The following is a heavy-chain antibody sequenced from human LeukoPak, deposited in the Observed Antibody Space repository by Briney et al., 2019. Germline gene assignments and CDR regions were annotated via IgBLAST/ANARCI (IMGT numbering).Heavy chain of an antibody. CDR1: GFMFQSYA. CDR3: AKDVDLGSFFGSSLGYYFDY. D-gene: IGHD3-10*01. Sequence: GTSLRLSCAASGFMFQSYAMHWVRQAPGKWLEWVAVSWHGGFNHFYSYSVKGRFTVSRDNSNNTATLQMDSLRAEDTAIYYCAKDVDLGSFFGSSLGYYFDYWGQGALVTVSS. V-gene: IGHV3-33*04. J-gene: IGHJ4*02. CDR2: SWHGGFNH.